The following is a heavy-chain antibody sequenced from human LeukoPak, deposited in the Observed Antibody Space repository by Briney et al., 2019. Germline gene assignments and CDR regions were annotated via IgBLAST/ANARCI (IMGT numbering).Heavy chain of an antibody. J-gene: IGHJ3*02. CDR3: AREGALWFGELSRRSFLNDAFDI. D-gene: IGHD3-10*01. V-gene: IGHV4-38-2*02. Sequence: SETLSLTCTVSGYSISSGYYWCWIRQPPGKGLEWIGSIYHSGSTYYNPSLKRRVTISVDTSKHQFSLKLSSVTGADTAVYYCAREGALWFGELSRRSFLNDAFDIWGQGTMVTVSS. CDR2: IYHSGST. CDR1: GYSISSGYY.